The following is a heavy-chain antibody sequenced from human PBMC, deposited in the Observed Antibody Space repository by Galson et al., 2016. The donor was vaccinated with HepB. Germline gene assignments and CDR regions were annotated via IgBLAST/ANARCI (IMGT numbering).Heavy chain of an antibody. Sequence: SLRLSCAASGFTFTSYTMNWVRQAPGKGLEWVSSISSSTIYIYYAEPVKGRFTISRDNAKNSLYLQMNSLRDEDTAVYYWATDRRSIFGAVTEYFQHWGQGTLVTVSS. CDR2: ISSSTIYI. CDR1: GFTFTSYT. V-gene: IGHV3-21*01. CDR3: ATDRRSIFGAVTEYFQH. D-gene: IGHD3-3*01. J-gene: IGHJ1*01.